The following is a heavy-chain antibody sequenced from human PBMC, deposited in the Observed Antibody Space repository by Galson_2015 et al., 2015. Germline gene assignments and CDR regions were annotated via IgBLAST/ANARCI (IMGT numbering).Heavy chain of an antibody. Sequence: SLRLSCAASGFTFSSYGMHWVRQAPGKGLEWVAVIWYDGSNKYYADSVKGRFTISRDNSKNTLYLQMNSLRAEDTAVYYCARCIAVAGTWYPGYYYYYGMDVWGQGTTVTVSS. CDR3: ARCIAVAGTWYPGYYYYYGMDV. D-gene: IGHD6-19*01. CDR1: GFTFSSYG. V-gene: IGHV3-33*01. CDR2: IWYDGSNK. J-gene: IGHJ6*02.